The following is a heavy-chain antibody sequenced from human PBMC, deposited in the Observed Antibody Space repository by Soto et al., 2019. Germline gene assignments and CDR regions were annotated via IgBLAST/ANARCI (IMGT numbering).Heavy chain of an antibody. CDR3: AKGQQWHPTSSTDY. V-gene: IGHV3-23*01. CDR1: GFTFSSYA. Sequence: EVQLLESGGGLVQPGGSLRLSCAASGFTFSSYAMSWVRQAPGKGLEWVSAISGSGGSTYYADSVKGRFTISRDNAKNTLYLQMNSLRAEDTAVYYCAKGQQWHPTSSTDYWGQGTLVTVSS. J-gene: IGHJ4*02. CDR2: ISGSGGST. D-gene: IGHD6-19*01.